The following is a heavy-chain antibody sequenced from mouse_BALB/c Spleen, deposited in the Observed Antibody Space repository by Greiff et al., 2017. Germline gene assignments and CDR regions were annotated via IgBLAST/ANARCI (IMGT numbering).Heavy chain of an antibody. CDR2: ISSGSSTI. CDR3: ARPDY. J-gene: IGHJ2*01. CDR1: GFTFSSFG. Sequence: EVKLVESGGGLVQPGGSRKLSCAASGFTFSSFGMHWVRQAPEKGLEWVAYISSGSSTIYYADTVKGRFTISRDNPKNTLFLQMTSLRSEDTAMYYCARPDYWGQGTTLTVSS. V-gene: IGHV5-17*02.